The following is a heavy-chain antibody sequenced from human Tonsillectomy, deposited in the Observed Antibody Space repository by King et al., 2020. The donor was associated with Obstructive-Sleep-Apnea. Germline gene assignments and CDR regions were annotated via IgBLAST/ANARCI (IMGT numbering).Heavy chain of an antibody. CDR3: ARDSGDSGYDSRPI. V-gene: IGHV3-48*04. CDR2: ITSSINTI. J-gene: IGHJ4*02. Sequence: QLVQSGGGLVQPGGSLRLSCAASGFTFSSYSMNWVRQAPGKGLEWVSYITSSINTIYYADFVRGRFTISRDNAKNSLYLQMNSLRAEDTAVYYCARDSGDSGYDSRPIWGQGILVTVSS. CDR1: GFTFSSYS. D-gene: IGHD5-12*01.